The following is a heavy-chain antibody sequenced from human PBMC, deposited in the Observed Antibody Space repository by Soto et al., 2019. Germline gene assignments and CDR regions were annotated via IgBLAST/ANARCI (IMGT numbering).Heavy chain of an antibody. CDR1: GFTFSSYG. V-gene: IGHV3-33*01. CDR3: ARARYCSSTSCYLNYGMDV. J-gene: IGHJ6*02. CDR2: IWYDGSNK. Sequence: GGSLRLSCAASGFTFSSYGMHWVRQAPGKGLEWVAVIWYDGSNKYYADSVKGRFTISRDNSKNTLYLQMNSLRAEDTAVYYCARARYCSSTSCYLNYGMDVWGQGTTVTAP. D-gene: IGHD2-2*01.